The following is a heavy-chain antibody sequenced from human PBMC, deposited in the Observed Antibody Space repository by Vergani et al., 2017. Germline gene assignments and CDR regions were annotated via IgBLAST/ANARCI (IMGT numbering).Heavy chain of an antibody. Sequence: QVQLQESGPGLVKPSQTLSLTCTVSGGSISSGDYYWSWIRQPPGKGLEWIGYIYYSGSTYYIPSLKSRVTISVDTSKNQFSLKLSSVTAADTAVYFCARALVQSTVTTSPGFEYWGQGTLVTVSS. D-gene: IGHD4-17*01. J-gene: IGHJ4*02. CDR1: GGSISSGDYY. V-gene: IGHV4-30-4*08. CDR2: IYYSGST. CDR3: ARALVQSTVTTSPGFEY.